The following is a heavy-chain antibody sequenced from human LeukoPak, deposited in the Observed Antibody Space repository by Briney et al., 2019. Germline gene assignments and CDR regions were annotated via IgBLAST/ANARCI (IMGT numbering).Heavy chain of an antibody. CDR1: GGTFSSYA. Sequence: SVKVSCKASGGTFSSYAISWVRQAPGQGLEWMGRIIPIFGIANYAQKFQGRVTMTRNTSISTAYMELSSLRSEDTAVYYCARVFPSYYYDSSGPTDYWGQGTLVTVSS. D-gene: IGHD3-22*01. CDR2: IIPIFGIA. V-gene: IGHV1-69*04. CDR3: ARVFPSYYYDSSGPTDY. J-gene: IGHJ4*02.